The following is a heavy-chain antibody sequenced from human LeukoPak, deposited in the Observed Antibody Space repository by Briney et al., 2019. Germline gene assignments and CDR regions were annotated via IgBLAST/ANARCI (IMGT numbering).Heavy chain of an antibody. CDR2: ISYDGSNK. CDR1: GFTFSSHA. CDR3: GRGGSGSYYYYFYYMDV. J-gene: IGHJ6*03. Sequence: GGSLRLSCAASGFTFSSHAMHWVRQAPGKGLEWVAIISYDGSNKYYADSVKGRFTVSRDNPQNTLYLQINSLSAEDTAVYYCGRGGSGSYYYYFYYMDVWGKGTTVTVSS. D-gene: IGHD3-10*01. V-gene: IGHV3-30*04.